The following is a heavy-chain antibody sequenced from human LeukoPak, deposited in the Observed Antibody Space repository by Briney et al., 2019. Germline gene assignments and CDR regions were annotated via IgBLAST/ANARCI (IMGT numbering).Heavy chain of an antibody. V-gene: IGHV4-4*07. J-gene: IGHJ6*03. CDR3: AREVADYGGYYYYHYMDG. CDR1: GFTISSYY. CDR2: IYNSGSN. Sequence: SETLTLSCTASGFTISSYYMSWIRQPPGKGLEWIGRIYNSGSNNYNSALKSRGTMSVDTSKNQFSLKLSSVTAADKAMYYCAREVADYGGYYYYHYMDGWGKGTTVTIS. D-gene: IGHD4-23*01.